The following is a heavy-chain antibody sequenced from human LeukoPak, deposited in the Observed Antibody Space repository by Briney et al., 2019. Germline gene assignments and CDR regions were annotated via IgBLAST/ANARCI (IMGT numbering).Heavy chain of an antibody. CDR1: GFTFSYYA. D-gene: IGHD3-10*01. Sequence: PGGSLRLSCAASGFTFSYYAMSWVRQAPGEGLEWVSGITGTDGSTYYADSVKGRFTISRDNSKSTLYLQMNCLRAEDTALYYCAKAFNYGSGYNYKTFDSWGQGTLVTVSS. J-gene: IGHJ4*02. CDR2: ITGTDGST. CDR3: AKAFNYGSGYNYKTFDS. V-gene: IGHV3-23*01.